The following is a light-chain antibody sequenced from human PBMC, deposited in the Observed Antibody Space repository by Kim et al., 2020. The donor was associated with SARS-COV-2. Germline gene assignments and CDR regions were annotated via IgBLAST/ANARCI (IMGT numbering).Light chain of an antibody. CDR2: HAS. Sequence: DIQMTQSPSTLSASVGDRVTITCRASQSISSWLAWYQQKPGKAPKLLIYHASSLESGVPSRFSGSGSGTEFTLTISSLQPDDFATYYCQQYNSYPFTFGPGTKVDIK. V-gene: IGKV1-5*01. J-gene: IGKJ3*01. CDR1: QSISSW. CDR3: QQYNSYPFT.